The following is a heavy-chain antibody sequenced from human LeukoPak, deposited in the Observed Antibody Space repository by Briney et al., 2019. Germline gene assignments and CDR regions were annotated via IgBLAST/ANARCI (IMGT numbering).Heavy chain of an antibody. CDR3: ARQSDSSGYYYLGAFDF. J-gene: IGHJ3*01. Sequence: PETLSLTCTVSGGSISGYYWSWIRQPAGKGLEWIGRIYTSGNTNSNPSLKSRLTMSVDTSKNQFSLKLSSVTAADTAVYYCARQSDSSGYYYLGAFDFWGQGTMVTVSS. CDR1: GGSISGYY. D-gene: IGHD3-22*01. CDR2: IYTSGNT. V-gene: IGHV4-4*07.